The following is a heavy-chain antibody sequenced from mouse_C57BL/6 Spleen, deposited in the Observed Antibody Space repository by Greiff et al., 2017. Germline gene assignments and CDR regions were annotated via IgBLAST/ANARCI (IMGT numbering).Heavy chain of an antibody. J-gene: IGHJ3*01. Sequence: VQLQESGAELVRPGASVKLSCQASGYTFTDYYIHWVKQRPGQGLEWIARIYPGCGNTYYNEKFKGKATLTAEKSSSAAYMQLSSLTAENSAVYCMARRGRSGYEVWFAYWGQGTLVTVSA. CDR1: GYTFTDYY. V-gene: IGHV1-76*01. D-gene: IGHD3-2*02. CDR2: IYPGCGNT. CDR3: ARRGRSGYEVWFAY.